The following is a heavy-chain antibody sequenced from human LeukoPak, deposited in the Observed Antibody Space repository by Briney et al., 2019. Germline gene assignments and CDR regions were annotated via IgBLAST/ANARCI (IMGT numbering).Heavy chain of an antibody. D-gene: IGHD5-24*01. V-gene: IGHV3-11*06. CDR1: GFTFSDYY. Sequence: GGSLRLSCAASGFTFSDYYMGWIRQAPGKGLEWVSYISSSSSYTNYADSVKGRFTISRDNAKNSLYLQMNSLRAEDTAIYYCTRVGYIDEGIDYWGQGTLVTVSS. CDR3: TRVGYIDEGIDY. J-gene: IGHJ4*02. CDR2: ISSSSSYT.